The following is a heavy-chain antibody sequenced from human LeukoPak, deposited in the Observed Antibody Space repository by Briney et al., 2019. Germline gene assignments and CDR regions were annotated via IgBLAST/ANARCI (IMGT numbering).Heavy chain of an antibody. CDR3: TYGDYVYYFDY. CDR2: IKQDGSEK. Sequence: GGSLRLSCAASGFTFSSYWMSWVRQAPGKGLEWVANIKQDGSEKYYVDSVKGRFTISRDNAKNSLYLQMNSLRAEDTAVYYCTYGDYVYYFDYWGQGTLVTVSS. CDR1: GFTFSSYW. D-gene: IGHD4-17*01. V-gene: IGHV3-7*03. J-gene: IGHJ4*02.